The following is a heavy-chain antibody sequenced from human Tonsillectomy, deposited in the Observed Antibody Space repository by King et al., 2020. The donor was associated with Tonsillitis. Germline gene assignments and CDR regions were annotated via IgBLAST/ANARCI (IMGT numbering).Heavy chain of an antibody. J-gene: IGHJ6*02. V-gene: IGHV4-39*01. D-gene: IGHD6-19*01. CDR2: IYYSGST. CDR1: GGSISSSSYY. Sequence: QLQESGPGLVKPSETLSLTCTVSGGSISSSSYYWGWIRQPPGKGLEWIGSIYYSGSTYYNPSLKSRVTISVDTSKNQFSLKLSSVTAADPAVYYCARHGSSGYGMDVWGQGTTVTVSS. CDR3: ARHGSSGYGMDV.